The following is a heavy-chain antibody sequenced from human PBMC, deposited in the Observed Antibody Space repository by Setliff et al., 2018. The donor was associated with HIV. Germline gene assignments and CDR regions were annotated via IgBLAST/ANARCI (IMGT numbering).Heavy chain of an antibody. D-gene: IGHD3-3*01. CDR1: GFTFSTFG. Sequence: PGGSLRLSCAASGFTFSTFGVNWLRQALGKGLEWVSSITTSGSTTVYTDSVKGRFTISRDNAKNSLYLQMNSLRAEDTAVYYCARTKSVTIFGVLHDSGMDVWGQGTTVTVSS. CDR3: ARTKSVTIFGVLHDSGMDV. J-gene: IGHJ6*02. V-gene: IGHV3-48*04. CDR2: ITTSGSTT.